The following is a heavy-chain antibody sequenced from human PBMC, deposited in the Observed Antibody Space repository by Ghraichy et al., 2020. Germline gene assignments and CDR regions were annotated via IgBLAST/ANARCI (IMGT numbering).Heavy chain of an antibody. J-gene: IGHJ6*02. D-gene: IGHD2-8*02. V-gene: IGHV3-7*01. CDR1: GFTFSSYW. CDR2: IQLYGSEK. Sequence: GESLNISCTASGFTFSSYWMTWVRQAPGKGREGVANIQLYGSEKYHVDSVRGRFTISRDNAENSLYLQMSSLRVEDTAVYFCARSTGAHYGMDVWGQGTTVTVSS. CDR3: ARSTGAHYGMDV.